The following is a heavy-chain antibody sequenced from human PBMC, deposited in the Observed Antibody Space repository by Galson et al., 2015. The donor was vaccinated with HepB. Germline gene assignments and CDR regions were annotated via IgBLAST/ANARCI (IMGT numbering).Heavy chain of an antibody. D-gene: IGHD2-2*01. Sequence: SETLSLTCSVSGGSISSYYWSWIRQPAWKELEWIGHLYSSGSTYNPSLKSRATMSVDTSNNQFSLKLASVTAADTAVYYCARVWQRYCSSDSCPGWFDPWGQGTLVTVSS. CDR2: LYSSGST. J-gene: IGHJ5*02. V-gene: IGHV4-4*07. CDR1: GGSISSYY. CDR3: ARVWQRYCSSDSCPGWFDP.